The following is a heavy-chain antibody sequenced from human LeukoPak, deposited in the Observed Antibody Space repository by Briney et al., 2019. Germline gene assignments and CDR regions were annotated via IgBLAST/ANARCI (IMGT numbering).Heavy chain of an antibody. J-gene: IGHJ4*02. D-gene: IGHD3-10*01. CDR2: ISPTGAST. CDR3: ARDGDYYGSGRPFDY. V-gene: IGHV3-23*01. CDR1: TFTFSRYA. Sequence: GGSLRLSCAASTFTFSRYAMAWVRQAPGKGLEWVSAISPTGASTYYADSVKGRFIISRDNSKNTLYLQMNSLRAEDTAVYYCARDGDYYGSGRPFDYWGQGILVTVSS.